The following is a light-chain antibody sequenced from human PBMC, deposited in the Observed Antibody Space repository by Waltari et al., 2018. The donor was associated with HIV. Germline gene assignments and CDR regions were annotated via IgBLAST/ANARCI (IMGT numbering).Light chain of an antibody. J-gene: IGLJ2*01. Sequence: SYVLTQPPSVSVAPGQTARITCWGTTIGRTSVHWYQQKPGQAPVLVVYDDGDRPSGIPERFSGSNSGNTATLTISRVEAGDEADYYCQVWDTSSAHVIFGGGTKLTVL. CDR1: TIGRTS. CDR2: DDG. CDR3: QVWDTSSAHVI. V-gene: IGLV3-21*02.